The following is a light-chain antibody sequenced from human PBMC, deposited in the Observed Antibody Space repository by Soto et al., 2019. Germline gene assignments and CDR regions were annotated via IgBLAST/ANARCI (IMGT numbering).Light chain of an antibody. CDR1: STDVGGFNY. J-gene: IGLJ1*01. Sequence: QAASVSGSPGQSITISCSGTSTDVGGFNYVSWYQQHAGKTPKLIIYEVINRPSGASNRFSGSRSGDTASLTISGLQADDEADYYCTSYTTKNTLVFGTGTKLTVL. CDR2: EVI. CDR3: TSYTTKNTLV. V-gene: IGLV2-14*01.